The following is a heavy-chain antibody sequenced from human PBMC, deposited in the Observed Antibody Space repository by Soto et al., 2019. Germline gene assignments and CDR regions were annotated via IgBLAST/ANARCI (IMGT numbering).Heavy chain of an antibody. CDR3: AREPPRSCSGSTCLYYFAH. V-gene: IGHV4-31*03. D-gene: IGHD2-15*01. CDR1: GGSVDSGGYY. Sequence: SETLSLTCTVSGGSVDSGGYYWNWIRQYPGKGLEWLGYIYYRGSTYYTPSLKSRLTISLDTSKNQFSLRLTSVTAADTAVYYCAREPPRSCSGSTCLYYFAHWGQVALVSVS. CDR2: IYYRGST. J-gene: IGHJ4*02.